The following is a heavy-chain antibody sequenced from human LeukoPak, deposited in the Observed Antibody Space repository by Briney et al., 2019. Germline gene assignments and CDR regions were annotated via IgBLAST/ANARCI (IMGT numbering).Heavy chain of an antibody. J-gene: IGHJ3*02. CDR1: GYSFTSYW. Sequence: GESLKISCKGSGYSFTSYWIGWVRQMPGKGLEWMGIIYPGDSDTRYSPSFQGQVTTSADKSISTAYLQWSSLKASDTAMYYCARTPPRGVELDAFDIWGQGTMVTVSS. D-gene: IGHD1-1*01. V-gene: IGHV5-51*01. CDR3: ARTPPRGVELDAFDI. CDR2: IYPGDSDT.